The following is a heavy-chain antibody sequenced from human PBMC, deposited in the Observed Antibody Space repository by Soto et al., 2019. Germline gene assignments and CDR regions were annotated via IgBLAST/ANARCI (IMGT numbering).Heavy chain of an antibody. V-gene: IGHV4-39*01. Sequence: TLSLTCTVSGGSISSSSYYWGWIRQPPVKGLEWIGSIYYSGSTYYNPSLKSRVTISVDTSKNQFSLKLSSVTAADTAVYYCASQGIQETTGTSLYYFDYWGQGNLVTVSS. CDR2: IYYSGST. CDR3: ASQGIQETTGTSLYYFDY. D-gene: IGHD1-1*01. CDR1: GGSISSSSYY. J-gene: IGHJ4*02.